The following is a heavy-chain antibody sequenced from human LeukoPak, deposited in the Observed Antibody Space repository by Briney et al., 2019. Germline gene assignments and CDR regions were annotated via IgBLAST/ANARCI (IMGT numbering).Heavy chain of an antibody. CDR2: ISGSGGST. CDR1: GFTFSSYS. Sequence: PGGSLRLSCAASGFTFSSYSMNWVRQAPGKGLEWLSAISGSGGSTYYADSIQGRFTISRDNSKNTLYLQMNSLRAEDTAIYYCAKDRYSRGYFDWGQGTLVTVSS. V-gene: IGHV3-23*01. J-gene: IGHJ4*02. CDR3: AKDRYSRGYFD. D-gene: IGHD3-22*01.